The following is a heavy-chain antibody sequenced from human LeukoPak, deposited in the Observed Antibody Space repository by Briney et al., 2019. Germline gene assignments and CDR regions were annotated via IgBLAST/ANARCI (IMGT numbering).Heavy chain of an antibody. J-gene: IGHJ3*02. V-gene: IGHV4-59*01. Sequence: SETLSLTCTVSGGSISSYYLSWIRQPPGKGLEWIGYIYYSGSTNYNPSLKSRVTISVDTSKNQFSLKLSSVTAADTAVYYCAALGLAAFDIWGQGTMVTVSS. CDR3: AALGLAAFDI. D-gene: IGHD6-19*01. CDR2: IYYSGST. CDR1: GGSISSYY.